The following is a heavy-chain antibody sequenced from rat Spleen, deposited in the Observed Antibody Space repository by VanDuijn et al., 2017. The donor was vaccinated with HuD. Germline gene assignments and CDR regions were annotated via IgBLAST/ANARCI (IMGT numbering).Heavy chain of an antibody. CDR1: GFTFSDFD. D-gene: IGHD1-11*01. CDR2: ITNAAGKV. V-gene: IGHV5S13*01. CDR3: TTLTTEPRGY. J-gene: IGHJ2*01. Sequence: EVQLVESGGGLVQPGRSLKLSCAASGFTFSDFDMAWVRQAPTKGLEWVASITNAAGKVYYPDSVKGRFTLSRENAKNTLYLQMNSLRSDDTATYYCTTLTTEPRGYWGQGVMVTVSS.